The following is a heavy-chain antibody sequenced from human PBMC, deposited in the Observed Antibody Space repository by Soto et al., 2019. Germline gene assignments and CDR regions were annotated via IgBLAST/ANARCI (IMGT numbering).Heavy chain of an antibody. J-gene: IGHJ4*02. V-gene: IGHV3-30*18. CDR2: ISYDGSDK. CDR3: AKALGELSPESYDY. D-gene: IGHD3-16*02. Sequence: QVQLVESGGGVVQPGRSLRLSCAASGFTFSSYAMHWVRQAPGKGLEWVAVISYDGSDKYYADPVKGRFTISRDNSKNTLKLQMNSLRADDTAVYYCAKALGELSPESYDYWGQGTLITVSS. CDR1: GFTFSSYA.